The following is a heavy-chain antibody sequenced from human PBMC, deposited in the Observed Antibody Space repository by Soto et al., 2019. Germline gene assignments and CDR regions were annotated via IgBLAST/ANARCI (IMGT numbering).Heavy chain of an antibody. CDR3: ARLRGYSSSWPFDY. V-gene: IGHV4-59*08. Sequence: SETLSLTCTVSGGSISSYYLSWIRQPPGKGLEWIGYIYYSGSTNYNPSLKSRVTISVDTSKNQFSLKLSSVTAADTAVYYCARLRGYSSSWPFDYWGQGTLVTVSS. CDR1: GGSISSYY. CDR2: IYYSGST. D-gene: IGHD6-13*01. J-gene: IGHJ4*02.